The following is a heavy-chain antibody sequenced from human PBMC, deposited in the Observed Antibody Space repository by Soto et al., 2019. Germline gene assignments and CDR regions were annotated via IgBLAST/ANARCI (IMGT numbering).Heavy chain of an antibody. CDR1: GGSVSSGTYY. Sequence: PSETLSLTCTVSGGSVSSGTYYWSWIRQPPGKGLEWIGYIPYTGSINYNPSPKSRVTISLDTSKNQFSLNLSSVTAADTALYYCARQERYYTWFEPWGQGTLVTVSS. J-gene: IGHJ5*02. CDR2: IPYTGSI. V-gene: IGHV4-61*01. CDR3: ARQERYYTWFEP. D-gene: IGHD2-2*02.